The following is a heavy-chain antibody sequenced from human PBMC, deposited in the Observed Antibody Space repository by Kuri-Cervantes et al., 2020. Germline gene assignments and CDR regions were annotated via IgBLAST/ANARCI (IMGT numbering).Heavy chain of an antibody. J-gene: IGHJ4*02. CDR2: ISSSSSYI. Sequence: GESLKISCAASGFTFSSYAMSWVRQAPGKGLEWVSSISSSSSYIYYADSVKGRFTISRDNAKNSLYPQMNSLRAEDTALYYCAKDLSGGVVAAAFDYWGQGTLVTVSS. CDR1: GFTFSSYA. CDR3: AKDLSGGVVAAAFDY. D-gene: IGHD2-15*01. V-gene: IGHV3-21*04.